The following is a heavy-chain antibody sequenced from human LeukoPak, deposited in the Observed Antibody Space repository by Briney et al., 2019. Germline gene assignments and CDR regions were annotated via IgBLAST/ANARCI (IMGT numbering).Heavy chain of an antibody. V-gene: IGHV4-59*01. Sequence: SSETLSLTCTISGGSSSNYFWSWIRQPPGKGLEWIGYIFYNSGSTNYNPSLKSRVTISLDTSKNQFSLKLSSVTAADTAVYYCARHAALTATYYYYYYMDVWGKGTTVTVSS. D-gene: IGHD4-11*01. CDR2: IFYNSGST. J-gene: IGHJ6*03. CDR1: GGSSSNYF. CDR3: ARHAALTATYYYYYYMDV.